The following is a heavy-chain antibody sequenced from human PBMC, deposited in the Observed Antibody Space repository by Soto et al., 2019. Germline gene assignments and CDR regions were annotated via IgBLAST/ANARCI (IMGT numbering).Heavy chain of an antibody. CDR3: ARVPDLDYCSRTSCLYCFGY. CDR2: INGDGSST. CDR1: GFTFTNYW. D-gene: IGHD2-2*01. V-gene: IGHV3-74*01. J-gene: IGHJ4*02. Sequence: GGSLRLSCAASGFTFTNYWMHWVRQAPGKGLVWVSRINGDGSSTSYADSVRGRFTISRDNAKNTLSLQMNSLTAEDTAVYYCARVPDLDYCSRTSCLYCFGYWGQGALVTVSS.